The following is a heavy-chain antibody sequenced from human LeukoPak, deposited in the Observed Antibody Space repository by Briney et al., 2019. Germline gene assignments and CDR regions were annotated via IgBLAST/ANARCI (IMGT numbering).Heavy chain of an antibody. V-gene: IGHV1-2*04. CDR3: ARDHCSSTSCLVMDY. D-gene: IGHD2-2*01. CDR1: GYTFTGYY. J-gene: IGHJ4*02. Sequence: GASMKVSCKASGYTFTGYYMHWVRQAPGQGLEWMGWINPNSGGTNYAQKFQGWVTMTRDTSISTAYMELSRLRSDDTAVYYCARDHCSSTSCLVMDYWGQGTLVTVSS. CDR2: INPNSGGT.